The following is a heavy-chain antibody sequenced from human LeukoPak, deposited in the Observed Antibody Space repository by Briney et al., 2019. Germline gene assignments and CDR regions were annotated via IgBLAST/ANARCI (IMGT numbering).Heavy chain of an antibody. CDR2: IYYSGSA. J-gene: IGHJ6*02. Sequence: SETLSLTCTVSGDSIRSYYWSWIRQPPGKGLEWIGYIYYSGSANYSPSLKSRVTISLDTSQNQISLNLTSVTAADTAVYYCARSSGSGSRNYYYYPLDVWGQGTTVTVSS. D-gene: IGHD3-10*01. V-gene: IGHV4-59*01. CDR1: GDSIRSYY. CDR3: ARSSGSGSRNYYYYPLDV.